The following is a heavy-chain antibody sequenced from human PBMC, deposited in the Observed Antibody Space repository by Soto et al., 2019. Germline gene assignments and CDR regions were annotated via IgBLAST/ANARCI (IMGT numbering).Heavy chain of an antibody. CDR1: GFTFSSYG. V-gene: IGHV3-23*01. CDR3: AKDRRAGGNYGFYSDF. Sequence: PGGSLRLSCAASGFTFSSYGMTWVRQAPGKGLEWVSFSSATGAGTYYADSVKGRFTISRDNSKNTLYLQTTSLRADDTAVYYCAKDRRAGGNYGFYSDFWGQGALVTVS. CDR2: SSATGAGT. D-gene: IGHD1-7*01. J-gene: IGHJ4*02.